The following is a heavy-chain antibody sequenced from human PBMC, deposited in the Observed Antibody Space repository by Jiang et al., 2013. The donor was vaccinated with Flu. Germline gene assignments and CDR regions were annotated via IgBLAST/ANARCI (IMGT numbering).Heavy chain of an antibody. Sequence: LLESGGGLVQPGGSLRLSCAASGFTFSSYWMSWVRQAPGKGLEWVANIKQDGSEKYYVDSVKGRFTISRDNAKNSLYLQMNSLRAEDTAVYYCARANGGYYYYYYMDVWGKGTTVTVSS. J-gene: IGHJ6*03. CDR1: GFTFSSYW. CDR2: IKQDGSEK. D-gene: IGHD3-10*01. CDR3: ARANGGYYYYYYMDV. V-gene: IGHV3-7*01.